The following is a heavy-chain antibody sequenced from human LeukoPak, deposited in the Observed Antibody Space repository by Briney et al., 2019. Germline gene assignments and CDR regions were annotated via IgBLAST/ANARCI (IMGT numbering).Heavy chain of an antibody. CDR3: VRGPYGSSISNWFDP. Sequence: SEALSLTCSVSGDSITGYSWSWIRQTPGKGLEWIGYIYYNGDTHYNPSLNSRLSMSVDTPKKQFSLNLRSVTAADTAVYYCVRGPYGSSISNWFDPWGQGLLVTVSS. CDR2: IYYNGDT. J-gene: IGHJ5*02. V-gene: IGHV4-59*01. CDR1: GDSITGYS. D-gene: IGHD3-10*01.